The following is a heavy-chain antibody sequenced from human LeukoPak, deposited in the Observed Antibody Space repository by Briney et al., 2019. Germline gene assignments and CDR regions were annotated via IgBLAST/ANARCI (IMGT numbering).Heavy chain of an antibody. V-gene: IGHV4-39*01. Sequence: SETLSLTCTVSGGSISSSSYYWGWIRQPPGKGLEWIGSIYYSGSTYYNPSLKSRVTISVDTSKNQFSLKLSSVTAADTAVYYCARGREYCSSTSCYAPGGAFDIWGQGTMVTVSS. CDR1: GGSISSSSYY. J-gene: IGHJ3*02. D-gene: IGHD2-2*01. CDR2: IYYSGST. CDR3: ARGREYCSSTSCYAPGGAFDI.